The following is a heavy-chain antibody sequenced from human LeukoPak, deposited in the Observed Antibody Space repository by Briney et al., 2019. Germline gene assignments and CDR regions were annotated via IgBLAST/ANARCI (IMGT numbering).Heavy chain of an antibody. CDR3: AKDRGGWTSRYYSMHK. V-gene: IGHV3-23*01. D-gene: IGHD3-22*01. Sequence: GGSLRLSCAVSGFSFSDYVMYWVRQAPGKGLQWVSLSSGDGSTTLYADSVKGRFTISRDNSMNTVYLQMKSLRAEDTAVYYCAKDRGGWTSRYYSMHKWGQGTPVTVSS. CDR2: SSGDGSTT. CDR1: GFSFSDYV. J-gene: IGHJ4*02.